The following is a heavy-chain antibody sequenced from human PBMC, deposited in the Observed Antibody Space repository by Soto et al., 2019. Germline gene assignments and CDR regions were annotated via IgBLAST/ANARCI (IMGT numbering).Heavy chain of an antibody. CDR1: GFTFSSYA. CDR2: ISGSGGST. CDR3: ARRGSGSSYDY. V-gene: IGHV3-23*01. Sequence: EVQLLESGGGLVQPGGSLRLSCAASGFTFSSYAMRWVRQAPVKGLEWVSAISGSGGSTYYADSVKGRFTISRDNSKNTLYLQMNSLRAEHTAVYYCARRGSGSSYDYWGQGPLVTVSS. J-gene: IGHJ4*02. D-gene: IGHD1-26*01.